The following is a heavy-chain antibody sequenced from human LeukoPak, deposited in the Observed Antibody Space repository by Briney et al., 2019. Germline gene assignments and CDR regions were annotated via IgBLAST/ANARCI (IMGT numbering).Heavy chain of an antibody. CDR1: GFTFSSYS. CDR2: ISSSSSYI. CDR3: ARDALAQPSYYDFWSGYYTPKPTDP. V-gene: IGHV3-21*01. D-gene: IGHD3-3*01. J-gene: IGHJ5*02. Sequence: PGGSLRLSCAASGFTFSSYSMNWVRQAPGKGLEWVSSISSSSSYIYYADSVKGRFTISRDNAKNSLYLQMNSLRAEDTAVYYCARDALAQPSYYDFWSGYYTPKPTDPWGQGTLVTVSS.